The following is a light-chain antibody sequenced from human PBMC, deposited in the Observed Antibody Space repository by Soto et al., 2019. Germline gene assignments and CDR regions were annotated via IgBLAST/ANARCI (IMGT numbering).Light chain of an antibody. CDR1: QSVSNY. V-gene: IGKV3-11*01. Sequence: EIVLTQSPATLSLFPGERATLSCRASQSVSNYLAWYQQKPGQAPRLLIYDASNRATGIPARFSGSGSGTDFTRTISSLEAEDFAVYYCQQRSDWPTFGQGTKVEIK. J-gene: IGKJ1*01. CDR3: QQRSDWPT. CDR2: DAS.